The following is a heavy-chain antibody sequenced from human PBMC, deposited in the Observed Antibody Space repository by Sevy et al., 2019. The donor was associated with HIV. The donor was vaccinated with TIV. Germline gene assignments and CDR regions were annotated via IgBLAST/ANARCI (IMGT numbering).Heavy chain of an antibody. Sequence: GSLRLSCAASGFTFSSYGMHWVRQAPGKGLEWVAVISYDGSNKYYADSVKGRFTISRDNSKNTLYLQMNSLRAEDTAVYYCAKVDDYYYDSSGYYSAGFDYWGQGTLVTVSS. CDR2: ISYDGSNK. V-gene: IGHV3-30*18. CDR3: AKVDDYYYDSSGYYSAGFDY. D-gene: IGHD3-22*01. J-gene: IGHJ4*02. CDR1: GFTFSSYG.